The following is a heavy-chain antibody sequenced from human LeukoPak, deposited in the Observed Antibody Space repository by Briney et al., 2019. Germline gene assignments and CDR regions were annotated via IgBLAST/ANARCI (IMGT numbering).Heavy chain of an antibody. CDR2: IYYSGST. D-gene: IGHD3-3*01. CDR1: GCSISSGDYY. J-gene: IGHJ4*02. Sequence: PSQTLSLTCTVSGCSISSGDYYWSWIRQPPGKGLEWIGYIYYSGSTYYNPSLKSRVTISVDTSKNQFSLKLSSVTAADTAVYYCATSRLYDFWSGYYRHYQGVDYWGQGTLVTVSS. CDR3: ATSRLYDFWSGYYRHYQGVDY. V-gene: IGHV4-30-4*08.